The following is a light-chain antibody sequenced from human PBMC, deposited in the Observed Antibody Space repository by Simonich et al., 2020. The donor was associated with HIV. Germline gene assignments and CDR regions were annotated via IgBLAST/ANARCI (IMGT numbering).Light chain of an antibody. V-gene: IGLV2-11*01. CDR3: CSYAGSYTWV. CDR1: SSDVGGYDY. CDR2: DVT. J-gene: IGLJ3*02. Sequence: QSALTQPRSVSGSPGQSVTISCTGTSSDVGGYDYVSWHQQHPGKAPKLLLYDVTKRPSGVTDRFSGSKSGNTASLTISGLQAEDEADYYCCSYAGSYTWVFGGGTKLTVL.